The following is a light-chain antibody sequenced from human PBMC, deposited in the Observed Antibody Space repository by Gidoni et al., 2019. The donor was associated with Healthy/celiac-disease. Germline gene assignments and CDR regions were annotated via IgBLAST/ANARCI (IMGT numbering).Light chain of an antibody. CDR2: DAS. CDR1: QSVSSY. CDR3: QQRSNWPPKT. J-gene: IGKJ4*01. V-gene: IGKV3-11*01. Sequence: EIVLTQSPATRSLSPGERATLSCRASQSVSSYLAWYQQKPGQAPRLLIYDASNRATGIPARFSGSGSGTDFTLTISSLEPEDFAVYYCQQRSNWPPKTFGGGTKVEIK.